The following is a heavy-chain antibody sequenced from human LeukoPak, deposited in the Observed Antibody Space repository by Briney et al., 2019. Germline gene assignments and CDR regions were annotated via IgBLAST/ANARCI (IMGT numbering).Heavy chain of an antibody. D-gene: IGHD3-22*01. CDR1: GFTFSNAW. CDR3: ARSYSYDSTGYWDY. CDR2: IYSSGST. J-gene: IGHJ4*02. Sequence: PGGSLRLSCAASGFTFSNAWMSWVRQAPGKGLEWVSVIYSSGSTYYADSVKGRFTISRDNSKNTLYLQMNSLRVEDTAVYYCARSYSYDSTGYWDYWGQGTLVTVSS. V-gene: IGHV3-66*01.